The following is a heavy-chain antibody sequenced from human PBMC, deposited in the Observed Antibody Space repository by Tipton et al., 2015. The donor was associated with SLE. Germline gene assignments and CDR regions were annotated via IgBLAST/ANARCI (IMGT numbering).Heavy chain of an antibody. CDR2: VYYSGTT. J-gene: IGHJ4*02. CDR3: ARIYSGSYFAPDDY. V-gene: IGHV4-39*07. CDR1: GGSISTYY. D-gene: IGHD1-26*01. Sequence: TLSLTCAVSGGSISTYYWGWIRQPPGKGLELIGTVYYSGTTYYNPSLESRLTISIDTPKNQFSLRLRSVTAADTAVYYCARIYSGSYFAPDDYWGQGTLVTVSS.